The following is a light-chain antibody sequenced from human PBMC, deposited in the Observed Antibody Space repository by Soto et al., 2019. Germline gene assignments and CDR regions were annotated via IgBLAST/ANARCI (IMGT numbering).Light chain of an antibody. J-gene: IGLJ2*01. CDR2: EVS. CDR3: SSYTSSSTLV. V-gene: IGLV2-14*01. Sequence: QSVLIQPASVSGSPGQSITISCTGTSSDVGGYNYVSWYQQHPGKAPKLMIYEVSNRPSGVSNRFSDSKSGNTASLTIPGLQAEDEADYYCSSYTSSSTLVFGGGTQLTVL. CDR1: SSDVGGYNY.